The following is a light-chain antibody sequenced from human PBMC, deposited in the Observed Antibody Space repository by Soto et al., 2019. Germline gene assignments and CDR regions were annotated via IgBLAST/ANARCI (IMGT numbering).Light chain of an antibody. CDR2: SDD. Sequence: QSALTQPPSLSGTPGQRVTISCSGSNSNIGRYSVNWYQHFPGTAPKILIYSDDERPSGVPDRFSGSKSGTSASLAISGLQSEYEAEYYCAAWDDNLNGPLCVGGTKLTVL. CDR3: AAWDDNLNGPL. V-gene: IGLV1-44*01. J-gene: IGLJ3*02. CDR1: NSNIGRYS.